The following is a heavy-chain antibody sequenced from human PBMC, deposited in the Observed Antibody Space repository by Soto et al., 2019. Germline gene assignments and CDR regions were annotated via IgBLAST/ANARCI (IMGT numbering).Heavy chain of an antibody. CDR1: GGSISSYY. Sequence: QVQLQESGPGLVKPSETLSLTCTVSGGSISSYYWSWIRQPPGKGLEWIGYIYYSGSTHYNPSRRSRVTISVDTSKNQVALKLSSVTAADTAVYYCARQERRAADFYYWCQGTLVTVSS. J-gene: IGHJ4*02. V-gene: IGHV4-59*08. CDR2: IYYSGST. CDR3: ARQERRAADFYY. D-gene: IGHD6-25*01.